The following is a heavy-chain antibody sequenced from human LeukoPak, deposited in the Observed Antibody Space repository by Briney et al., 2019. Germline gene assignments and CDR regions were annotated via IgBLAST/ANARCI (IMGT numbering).Heavy chain of an antibody. Sequence: GAAVNVSCKASGYTFTGYYMHWVRQAPAQGLEWVGWINPNSGGTNYAQKFQGRVTMTRDTSISTAYMELSRLRSDDTAVYYCARCSGSCYLNWFDPWGQGTLVTVSS. CDR3: ARCSGSCYLNWFDP. CDR2: INPNSGGT. D-gene: IGHD2-15*01. CDR1: GYTFTGYY. V-gene: IGHV1-2*02. J-gene: IGHJ5*02.